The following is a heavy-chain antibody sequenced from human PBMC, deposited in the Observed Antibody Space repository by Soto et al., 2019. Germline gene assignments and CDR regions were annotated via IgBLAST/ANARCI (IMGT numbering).Heavy chain of an antibody. CDR1: GYTFTSYG. V-gene: IGHV1-18*01. D-gene: IGHD4-4*01. CDR3: ARHYDYSNYRGYYYYMDV. J-gene: IGHJ6*03. Sequence: QVQLVQSGAEVKKPGASVKVSCKASGYTFTSYGISWVRQAPGQGLEWMGWISAYDGNTNYAQKLQGRVTMTTDTSTSTAYMELRSLRSDDTAVYYCARHYDYSNYRGYYYYMDVWGKGTTVTVSS. CDR2: ISAYDGNT.